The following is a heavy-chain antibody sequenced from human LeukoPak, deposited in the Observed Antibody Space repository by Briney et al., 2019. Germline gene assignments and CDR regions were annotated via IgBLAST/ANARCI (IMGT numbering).Heavy chain of an antibody. J-gene: IGHJ4*02. D-gene: IGHD3-22*01. CDR1: GFTFSSYA. CDR2: ISYDGSNK. Sequence: GGSLRLSCAASGFTFSSYAMHWVRQAPGKGLEWVAVISYDGSNKYYADSVKGRFTISRDNSKNTLYLQMNSLRAEDTAVYYCARQGRNYYDSSGYHGAYWGQGTLVTVSS. V-gene: IGHV3-30-3*01. CDR3: ARQGRNYYDSSGYHGAY.